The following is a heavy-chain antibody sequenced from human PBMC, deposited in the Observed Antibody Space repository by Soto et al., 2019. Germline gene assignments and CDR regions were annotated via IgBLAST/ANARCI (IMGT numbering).Heavy chain of an antibody. CDR2: ISSSSSYI. J-gene: IGHJ1*01. Sequence: GGSLRLSCAASGFTFSSYSMNWVRQAPGKGLEWVSSISSSSSYIYYADSVKGRFTISRDNAKNSLYLQMNSLRAEDTAVYYCAREDNYCSGGSCYSGYFQHWGQGTLVTVSS. V-gene: IGHV3-21*01. CDR3: AREDNYCSGGSCYSGYFQH. D-gene: IGHD2-15*01. CDR1: GFTFSSYS.